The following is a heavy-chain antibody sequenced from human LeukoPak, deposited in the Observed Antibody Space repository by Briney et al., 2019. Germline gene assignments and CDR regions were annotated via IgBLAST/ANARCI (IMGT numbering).Heavy chain of an antibody. J-gene: IGHJ4*02. D-gene: IGHD1-26*01. Sequence: ASVKVSCKASGYTFTSYDINWVRQATGQGLEWMGWMNPNSGNTGYAQKFQGRVTMTRDTSISTAYMELSRLRSDDTAVYYCARDLGVGAPVYWGQGTLVTVSS. CDR2: MNPNSGNT. V-gene: IGHV1-8*01. CDR1: GYTFTSYD. CDR3: ARDLGVGAPVY.